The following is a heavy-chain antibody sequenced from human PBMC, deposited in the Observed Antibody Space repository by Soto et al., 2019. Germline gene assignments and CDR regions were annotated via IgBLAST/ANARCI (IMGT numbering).Heavy chain of an antibody. CDR2: INSDGSST. D-gene: IGHD6-13*01. J-gene: IGHJ6*02. Sequence: GGSLRLSCAASGFTFSSYWMHWVRQAPGKGLVWVSRINSDGSSTSYADSVKGRFTISRDNAKNTLYLQMNSLRAEDTAVYYCARFTSIAAAGTRRSYYGMDVWGQGTTVTVSS. V-gene: IGHV3-74*01. CDR1: GFTFSSYW. CDR3: ARFTSIAAAGTRRSYYGMDV.